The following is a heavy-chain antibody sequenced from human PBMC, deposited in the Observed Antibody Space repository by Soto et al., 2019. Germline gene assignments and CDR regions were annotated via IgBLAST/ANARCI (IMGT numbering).Heavy chain of an antibody. J-gene: IGHJ5*02. V-gene: IGHV3-11*01. CDR3: ARDGDYDFWSGYYQFDP. D-gene: IGHD3-3*01. CDR2: ISSSGITI. CDR1: GFTFSDYY. Sequence: PGGSLGLACAASGFTFSDYYMSGIRQAPGKGLEWVSYISSSGITIYYADSVKGRFTISRDNAKNSLYLQMNSLRAEDTAVYYCARDGDYDFWSGYYQFDPWGQGTLVTVSS.